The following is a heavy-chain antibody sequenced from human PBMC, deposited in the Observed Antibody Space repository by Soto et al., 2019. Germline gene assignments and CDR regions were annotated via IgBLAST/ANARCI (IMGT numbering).Heavy chain of an antibody. V-gene: IGHV1-18*04. CDR1: GYTFTSYG. Sequence: QVPLVQSGAEVKKPGASVKVSCKASGYTFTSYGISWVRQAPGQGLEWMGWISAYNGNTNYAQKLQGRVTMTTDTSTSTAYMELRSLRSDDTAVYYCARVRTIAAAGTTLYNWFDPWGQGTLVTVSS. D-gene: IGHD6-13*01. J-gene: IGHJ5*02. CDR3: ARVRTIAAAGTTLYNWFDP. CDR2: ISAYNGNT.